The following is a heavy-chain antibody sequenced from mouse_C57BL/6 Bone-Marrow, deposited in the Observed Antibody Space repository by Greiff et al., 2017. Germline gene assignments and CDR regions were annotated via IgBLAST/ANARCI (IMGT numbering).Heavy chain of an antibody. J-gene: IGHJ1*03. CDR3: TTSITTVVYWYFDV. D-gene: IGHD1-1*01. Sequence: VQLQQSGAELVRPGASVKLSCTASGFNIKDDYMHWVKQRPEQGLEWIGWIDPENGDTEYASKFQGKATITADTSSNTAYLQLSSLTSEDTAVYYCTTSITTVVYWYFDVWGTGTTVTVSS. CDR2: IDPENGDT. V-gene: IGHV14-4*01. CDR1: GFNIKDDY.